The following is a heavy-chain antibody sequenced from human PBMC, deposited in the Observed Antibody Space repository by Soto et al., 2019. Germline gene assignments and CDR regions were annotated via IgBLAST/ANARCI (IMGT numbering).Heavy chain of an antibody. J-gene: IGHJ4*02. D-gene: IGHD2-15*01. Sequence: ASVKVSCKASGYSFSSFGISWVRQAPGQGLEWVGWVSVPSGDTSSAQNFQGRVTVTTDTSTSTAYLEVGSLRSDDTAVYYCARTCRSGGSCYLEYWGEGTVGTVS. CDR3: ARTCRSGGSCYLEY. CDR2: VSVPSGDT. V-gene: IGHV1-18*01. CDR1: GYSFSSFG.